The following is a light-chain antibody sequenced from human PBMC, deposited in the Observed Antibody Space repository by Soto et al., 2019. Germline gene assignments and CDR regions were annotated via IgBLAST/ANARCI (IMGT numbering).Light chain of an antibody. CDR3: QQSYSSLVYN. CDR2: TAS. Sequence: DIQMTQSPSSLSASVGDRVTITCRASQNIGTHSNWYQQKPGKAPTVLIYTASTLQSRVPSRFSASGSGTDFTLIISSLQPEDYATYYCQQSYSSLVYNFGPGTKLQIK. CDR1: QNIGTH. J-gene: IGKJ2*01. V-gene: IGKV1-39*01.